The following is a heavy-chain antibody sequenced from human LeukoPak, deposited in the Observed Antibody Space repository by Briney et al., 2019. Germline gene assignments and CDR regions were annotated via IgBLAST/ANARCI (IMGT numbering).Heavy chain of an antibody. D-gene: IGHD3-22*01. CDR3: ARDKYYESSGYFNY. Sequence: GGSLRLSCAASGFTFSSYCMSWVRQAPGKELEWVANIKQDGSEKYYVDSVKGRFTISRDNAKNSLYLQMNSLRAEDTAVYYCARDKYYESSGYFNYWGQGTLVTVSS. V-gene: IGHV3-7*04. J-gene: IGHJ4*02. CDR1: GFTFSSYC. CDR2: IKQDGSEK.